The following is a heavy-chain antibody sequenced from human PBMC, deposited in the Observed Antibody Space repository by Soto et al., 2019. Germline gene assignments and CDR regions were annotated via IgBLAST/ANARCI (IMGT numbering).Heavy chain of an antibody. J-gene: IGHJ6*03. CDR3: AGSRGGYYYYYMDV. CDR2: ISSNGGST. CDR1: GFTFSSYA. D-gene: IGHD3-16*01. Sequence: GGSLRLSCAASGFTFSSYAMHWVRQAPGKGLEYVSAISSNGGSTYYANSAKGRVTISRDNSKNTLYLQMGSLRAEDMAVYYCAGSRGGYYYYYMDVWGKGTTVTVSS. V-gene: IGHV3-64*01.